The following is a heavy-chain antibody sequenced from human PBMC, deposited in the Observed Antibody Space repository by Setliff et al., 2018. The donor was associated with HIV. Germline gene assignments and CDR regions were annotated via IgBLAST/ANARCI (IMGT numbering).Heavy chain of an antibody. Sequence: GSLRLSCAASGFTFSSYWMSWVRQPPGKGLEWIGEINHSGSTDYNPSLKSRVTMSVDTSKNQFTLNLNSVTAADTAVYYCARHRGSYLDPLDVWGRGTMVTVSS. V-gene: IGHV4-34*01. J-gene: IGHJ3*01. CDR2: INHSGST. CDR1: GFTFSSYW. CDR3: ARHRGSYLDPLDV. D-gene: IGHD1-26*01.